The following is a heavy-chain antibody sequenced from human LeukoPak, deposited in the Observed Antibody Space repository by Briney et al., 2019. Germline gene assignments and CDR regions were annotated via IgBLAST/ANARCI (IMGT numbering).Heavy chain of an antibody. D-gene: IGHD4-11*01. CDR3: GRAPETTVVPLGYYYYYMDV. Sequence: SETLSLTCTVSGGSISSYYWSWIRQPQGKGLEWIGYIYYSGSTNYNPSLKSRVPISVDTSKNQFSLKLSSVTAAATPVFYCGRAPETTVVPLGYYYYYMDVWGKGTTVTVSS. CDR1: GGSISSYY. J-gene: IGHJ6*03. V-gene: IGHV4-59*01. CDR2: IYYSGST.